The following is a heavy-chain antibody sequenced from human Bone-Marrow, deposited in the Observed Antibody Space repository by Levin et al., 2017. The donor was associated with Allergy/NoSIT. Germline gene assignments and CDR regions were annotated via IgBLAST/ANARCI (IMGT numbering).Heavy chain of an antibody. V-gene: IGHV3-23*01. CDR3: VKVSTYGSMDY. CDR2: VSGGGAST. J-gene: IGHJ4*02. D-gene: IGHD3-10*01. CDR1: GFTFNNYA. Sequence: GESLKISCAASGFTFNNYAMGWVRQAPGKGLGWVSGVSGGGASTYYAESVKGRFTISRDNSKNTLNLQMLSLRVEDTAVYYCVKVSTYGSMDYWGQGTQVTVSS.